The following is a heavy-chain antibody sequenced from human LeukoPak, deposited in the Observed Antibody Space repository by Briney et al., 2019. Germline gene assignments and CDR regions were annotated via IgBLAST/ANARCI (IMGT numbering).Heavy chain of an antibody. CDR1: GYSISSGYY. V-gene: IGHV4-38-2*01. CDR2: IYHSGST. Sequence: SETLSLTCAVSGYSISSGYYWGWIRQPPGKGLEWIGSIYHSGSTYYNPSLKSRVTISVDTSKNQFSLKLSSVTAADTAVYYCARRVIAAAGHYYFDYWGQGTLVTVSS. D-gene: IGHD6-13*01. J-gene: IGHJ4*02. CDR3: ARRVIAAAGHYYFDY.